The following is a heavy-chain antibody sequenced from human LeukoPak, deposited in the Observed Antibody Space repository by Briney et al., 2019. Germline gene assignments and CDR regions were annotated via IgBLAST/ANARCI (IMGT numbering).Heavy chain of an antibody. CDR2: VSRVGGTT. V-gene: IGHV3-23*01. J-gene: IGHJ5*02. Sequence: GGSLRLSCAASGFTFDSYAMSWVRQAPGKGLEWVSAVSRVGGTTYYADSAKGRFTISRDNSNNTVYLQMNSLRVGDTALYYCVKHVGSRWSNNRFDPWGQGTLVTVS. D-gene: IGHD6-13*01. CDR3: VKHVGSRWSNNRFDP. CDR1: GFTFDSYA.